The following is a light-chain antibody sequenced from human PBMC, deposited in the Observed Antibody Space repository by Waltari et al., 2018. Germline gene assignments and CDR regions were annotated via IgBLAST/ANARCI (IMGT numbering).Light chain of an antibody. CDR3: AAWDDSLNGYV. CDR1: RSNIRSNT. CDR2: SNN. Sequence: QSVLTPPPSASGTPGQWVTIPCSVSRSNIRSNTINWYQQLPGTAPKLLIDSNNQRPSGVPDRFSGSKSGTSASLAISGLQSEDEADYYCAAWDDSLNGYVFGTGTKVTVL. V-gene: IGLV1-44*01. J-gene: IGLJ1*01.